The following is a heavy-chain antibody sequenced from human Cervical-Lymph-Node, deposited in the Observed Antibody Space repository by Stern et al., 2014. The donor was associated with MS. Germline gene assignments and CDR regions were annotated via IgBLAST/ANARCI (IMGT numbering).Heavy chain of an antibody. CDR3: ARGGSSSPPFDY. CDR2: IYYSWRT. V-gene: IGHV4-59*01. J-gene: IGHJ4*02. D-gene: IGHD6-6*01. CDR1: GGSIRYYY. Sequence: VKLVESGPGLVKPSETLSLTCTVSGGSIRYYYWSWIRKPPGKGLEVIGYIYYSWRTNYNASLKRRVTISVEPSTNQISLKLRAVTAADTAVYYCARGGSSSPPFDYWGQGTLVTVSS.